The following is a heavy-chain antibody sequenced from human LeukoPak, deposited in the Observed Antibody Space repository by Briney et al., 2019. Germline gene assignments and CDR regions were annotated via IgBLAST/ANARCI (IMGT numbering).Heavy chain of an antibody. CDR3: ASMVRGAIGGYYYYYMDV. CDR2: IYYSGST. J-gene: IGHJ6*03. Sequence: PSQTLSLTCAVSGGSISSGGYSWSWIRQPPGKGLEWIGYIYYSGSTNYNPSLKSRVTISVDTSKNQFSLKLSSVTAADTAVYYCASMVRGAIGGYYYYYMDVWGKGTTVTISS. V-gene: IGHV4-30-4*07. CDR1: GGSISSGGYS. D-gene: IGHD3-10*01.